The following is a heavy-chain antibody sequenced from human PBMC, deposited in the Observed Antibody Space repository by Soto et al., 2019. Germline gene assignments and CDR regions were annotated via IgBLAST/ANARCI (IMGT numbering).Heavy chain of an antibody. CDR2: IYYSGST. Sequence: QVQLQESGPGLVKPSETLSLTCTVSGGSVSSGSYYWSWIRQPPGKGLEWIGYIYYSGSTNYNPSLKSRVTISVDTSKNQFSLKLSSVTAADTAVYYCARGGYYGLNWFDPWGQGTLVTVSS. D-gene: IGHD3-10*01. CDR1: GGSVSSGSYY. J-gene: IGHJ5*02. V-gene: IGHV4-61*01. CDR3: ARGGYYGLNWFDP.